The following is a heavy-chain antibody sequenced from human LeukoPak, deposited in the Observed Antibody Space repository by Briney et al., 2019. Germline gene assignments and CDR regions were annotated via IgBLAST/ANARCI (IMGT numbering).Heavy chain of an antibody. V-gene: IGHV5-51*01. D-gene: IGHD6-13*01. CDR2: IYPGDSDT. Sequence: GESLNISCKGSGYSFTSYWIGWVGQMPGKGLEWMGIIYPGDSDTRYSPSFQGQVTVSADKSISTAYLQWSSLKASDTAMYYCARTSSSWSIDGFDYWGQGTLVSVSS. J-gene: IGHJ4*02. CDR3: ARTSSSWSIDGFDY. CDR1: GYSFTSYW.